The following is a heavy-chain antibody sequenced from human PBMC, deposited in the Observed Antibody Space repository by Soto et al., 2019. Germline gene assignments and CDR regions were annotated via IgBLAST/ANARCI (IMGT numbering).Heavy chain of an antibody. CDR2: IYYSGST. Sequence: PSETLSLTCTVSGGSINSYYWSWIRQPPGKGLEWIGYIYYSGSTNYNPSLKSRVTISVDTSKNQFSLKLSSVTAADTAVYYCARRWGRTFDCWGQGTLVTASS. D-gene: IGHD1-26*01. V-gene: IGHV4-59*08. J-gene: IGHJ4*02. CDR1: GGSINSYY. CDR3: ARRWGRTFDC.